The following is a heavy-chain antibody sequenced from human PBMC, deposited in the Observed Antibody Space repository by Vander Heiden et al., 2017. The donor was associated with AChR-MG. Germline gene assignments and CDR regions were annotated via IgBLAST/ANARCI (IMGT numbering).Heavy chain of an antibody. CDR1: GYTFTNYW. CDR2: IYPGDSDT. D-gene: IGHD3-16*01. V-gene: IGHV5-51*01. Sequence: EVQLVQSGAEVKKPGESLKISCKASGYTFTNYWIGWVRQMPGKGLEWMGIIYPGDSDTSYSPSFQGQVTVSADKAIPPAYPQWSSLKASDTAMYYCARHRGGGDNNWFDSWGQGTLVTVSS. CDR3: ARHRGGGDNNWFDS. J-gene: IGHJ5*01.